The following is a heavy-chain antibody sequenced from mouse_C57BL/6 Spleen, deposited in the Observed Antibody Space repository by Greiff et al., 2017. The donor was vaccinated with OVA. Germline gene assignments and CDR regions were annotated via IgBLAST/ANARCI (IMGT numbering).Heavy chain of an antibody. Sequence: VQLQQSGAELVKPGASVKLSCKASGYTFTSYWMQWVKQRPGQGLEWIGEIDPSDSYTNYNQKFKGKATLTVDTSSSTAYMQLSSLTSEDSAVYYCARFDYDEIYDYWGQGTTLTVSS. CDR1: GYTFTSYW. CDR3: ARFDYDEIYDY. J-gene: IGHJ2*01. D-gene: IGHD2-4*01. V-gene: IGHV1-50*01. CDR2: IDPSDSYT.